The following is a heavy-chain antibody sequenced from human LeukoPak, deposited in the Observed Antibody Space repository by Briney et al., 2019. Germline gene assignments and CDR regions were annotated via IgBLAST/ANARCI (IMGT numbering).Heavy chain of an antibody. CDR2: INAGNGNT. Sequence: ASVKVSCKASGYTFTSYAMRWVRQAPGQRLEWMGWINAGNGNTKYSQKFQGRVTITRDTSASTAYMELSSLRSEDTAVYYCARGAPMAYYYYGMDVWGQGTTVTVSS. CDR1: GYTFTSYA. D-gene: IGHD3-10*01. CDR3: ARGAPMAYYYYGMDV. V-gene: IGHV1-3*01. J-gene: IGHJ6*02.